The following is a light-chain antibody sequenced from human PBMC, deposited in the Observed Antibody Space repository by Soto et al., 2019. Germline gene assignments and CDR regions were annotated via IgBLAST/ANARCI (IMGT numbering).Light chain of an antibody. CDR2: GAS. J-gene: IGKJ5*01. V-gene: IGKV3-20*01. Sequence: EIVLTQSPGTLSLSPGERATLSCRASLSVTNSYLAWYQQKPGQAPRLLIYGASSRATGITDRFSGSGSGTDFSLTINRLEPEDFAVYYCQQYGISPTFGQGTRLDIK. CDR1: LSVTNSY. CDR3: QQYGISPT.